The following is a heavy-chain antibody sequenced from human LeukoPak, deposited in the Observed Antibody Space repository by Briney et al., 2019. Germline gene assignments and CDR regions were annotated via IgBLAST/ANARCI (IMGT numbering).Heavy chain of an antibody. D-gene: IGHD3-10*01. J-gene: IGHJ5*02. CDR2: IFPGDSDT. V-gene: IGHV5-51*01. CDR1: GYSFSSYW. Sequence: GESLKISCKGFGYSFSSYWIAWVRQMPGRGLEWMGIIFPGDSDTRYSPSFQGQVTISADKSISTAYLQWSSLKASDTAMYYCAIWFGEFSLPFDPWGQGTLVTVSS. CDR3: AIWFGEFSLPFDP.